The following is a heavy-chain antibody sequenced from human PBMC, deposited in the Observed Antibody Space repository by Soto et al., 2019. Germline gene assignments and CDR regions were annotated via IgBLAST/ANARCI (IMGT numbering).Heavy chain of an antibody. CDR3: ARSGYSYGYYYYYYMDV. CDR2: ISAYNGNT. Sequence: ASVKVSCKASGYTFTSYGISWVRQAPGQGLEWMGWISAYNGNTNYAQKLQGRATMTTDTSTSTAYMELRSLRSEDTAVYYCARSGYSYGYYYYYYMDVWGKGTTVTVSS. CDR1: GYTFTSYG. V-gene: IGHV1-18*01. J-gene: IGHJ6*03. D-gene: IGHD5-18*01.